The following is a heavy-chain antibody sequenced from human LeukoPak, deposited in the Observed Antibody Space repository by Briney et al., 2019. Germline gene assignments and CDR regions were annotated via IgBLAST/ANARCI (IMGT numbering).Heavy chain of an antibody. CDR2: IYYSGST. Sequence: PSETLSLTCTGPGGSISSYYWSWIRQPPGKGLEWIGYIYYSGSTNYNPSLKSRVTISVDTSKNQFSLKLSSVTAADTAVYYCAREYSSSHSTYNWFDPWGQGTLVTVSS. CDR1: GGSISSYY. J-gene: IGHJ5*02. D-gene: IGHD6-13*01. CDR3: AREYSSSHSTYNWFDP. V-gene: IGHV4-59*01.